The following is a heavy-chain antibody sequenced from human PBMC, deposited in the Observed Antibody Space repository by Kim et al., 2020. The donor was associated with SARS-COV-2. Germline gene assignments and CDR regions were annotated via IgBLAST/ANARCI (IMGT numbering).Heavy chain of an antibody. J-gene: IGHJ5*02. Sequence: GGSLRLSCAASGFTFDDYAMHWVRQAPGKGLEWVSGISWNSGSIGYADSVKGRFTISRDNAKNSLYLQMNSLRAEDTALYYCGRGPKLLWFGGVDPWGQGTLVTVSS. CDR1: GFTFDDYA. CDR3: GRGPKLLWFGGVDP. D-gene: IGHD3-10*01. CDR2: ISWNSGSI. V-gene: IGHV3-9*01.